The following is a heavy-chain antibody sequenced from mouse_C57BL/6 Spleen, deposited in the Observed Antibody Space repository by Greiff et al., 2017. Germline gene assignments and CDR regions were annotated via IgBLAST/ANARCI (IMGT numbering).Heavy chain of an antibody. J-gene: IGHJ3*01. CDR3: AINYYGSSPWFAY. D-gene: IGHD1-1*01. CDR2: ISSGSSTI. Sequence: EVQVVESGGGLVKPGGSLKLSCAASGFTFSDYGMHWVRQAPEKGLEWVAYISSGSSTIYYADTVKGRFTISRDNAKNTLFLQMTSLRSEDTAMYYCAINYYGSSPWFAYWGQGTLVTVSA. CDR1: GFTFSDYG. V-gene: IGHV5-17*01.